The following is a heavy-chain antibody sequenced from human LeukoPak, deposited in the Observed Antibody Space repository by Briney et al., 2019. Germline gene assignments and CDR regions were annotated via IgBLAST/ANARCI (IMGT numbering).Heavy chain of an antibody. CDR1: GFTFSSYA. D-gene: IGHD6-19*01. V-gene: IGHV3-64D*06. CDR3: VKDSSGWTGYFQH. J-gene: IGHJ1*01. Sequence: GGSLRLSCSASGFTFSSYAMHWVRQAPGKGLEYVSAISSNGGSTYYADSVKGRFTFSRDNSKNTLYPQMSSLRAEDTAVYYCVKDSSGWTGYFQHWGQGTLVTVSS. CDR2: ISSNGGST.